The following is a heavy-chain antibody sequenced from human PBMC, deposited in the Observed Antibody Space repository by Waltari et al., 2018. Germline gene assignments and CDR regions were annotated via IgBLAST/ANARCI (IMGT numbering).Heavy chain of an antibody. Sequence: QVQLQQWGAGLLQSSETQSLTCAVYGGSFSGYYWGWVRQPPGKGLEWIGEINHAGYTNHNPSLRSRVTMSAETSKSQFSLKLNSVTAADTAVYYCVRLEDCTGPGGHCYSGDPFALDVWGQGTTVTVSS. CDR1: GGSFSGYY. CDR2: INHAGYT. D-gene: IGHD2-15*01. V-gene: IGHV4-34*02. CDR3: VRLEDCTGPGGHCYSGDPFALDV. J-gene: IGHJ6*02.